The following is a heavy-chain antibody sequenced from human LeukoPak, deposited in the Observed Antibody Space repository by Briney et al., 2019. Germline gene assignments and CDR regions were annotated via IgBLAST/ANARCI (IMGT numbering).Heavy chain of an antibody. D-gene: IGHD1-1*01. Sequence: PSETLSLTCTVSGGSISSYYWSWIRQPPGKGLEWIGYIYYSGSTNYNPSLKSRVTISVDTSKNQFSLKLSSVTAADTAVYYCARDTENAWYFDLWGRGTLVTVSS. V-gene: IGHV4-59*01. CDR1: GGSISSYY. CDR3: ARDTENAWYFDL. CDR2: IYYSGST. J-gene: IGHJ2*01.